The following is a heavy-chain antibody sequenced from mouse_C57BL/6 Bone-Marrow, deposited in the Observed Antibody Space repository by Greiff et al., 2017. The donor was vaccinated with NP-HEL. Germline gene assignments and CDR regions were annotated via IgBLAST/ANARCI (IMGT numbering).Heavy chain of an antibody. J-gene: IGHJ4*01. CDR1: GFTFSDYG. CDR2: ISNLAYSI. Sequence: DVHLVESGGGLVQPGGSLKLSCAASGFTFSDYGMAWVRQAPRKGPEWVAFISNLAYSIYYADTVTGRFTIARENAKNTLYLEMSSLRSEDTAMYYCARQSTLVTHYYAMDYWGQGTSVTVSS. V-gene: IGHV5-15*01. CDR3: ARQSTLVTHYYAMDY. D-gene: IGHD1-1*01.